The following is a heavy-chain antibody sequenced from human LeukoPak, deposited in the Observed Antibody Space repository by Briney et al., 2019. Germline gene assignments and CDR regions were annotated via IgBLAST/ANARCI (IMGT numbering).Heavy chain of an antibody. CDR1: GYTFTGYY. D-gene: IGHD3-10*01. Sequence: ASVKVSCKDSGYTFTGYYMHWGRQAPGQGLDWMGWINPNSGGTNYAQKFQGWVTMTRDTSISTAYMELSRLRSDDTAVYYCARDRAFGSGSDFDYWGQGTLVTVSS. CDR2: INPNSGGT. CDR3: ARDRAFGSGSDFDY. J-gene: IGHJ4*02. V-gene: IGHV1-2*04.